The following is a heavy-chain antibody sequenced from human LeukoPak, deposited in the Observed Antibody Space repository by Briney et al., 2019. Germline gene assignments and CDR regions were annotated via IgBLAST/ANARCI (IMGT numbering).Heavy chain of an antibody. V-gene: IGHV3-74*01. CDR1: GFTFSNYW. J-gene: IGHJ2*01. CDR2: ISSDGSST. Sequence: GGSLRLSCAVSGFTFSNYWMYWVRQAPGKRLVWVARISSDGSSTTYADSVEGRFTISRDNTKSMLHLQMHSLRVDDSAVYFCTRTTTTADWYFDLWGRGTLVTVSS. CDR3: TRTTTTADWYFDL. D-gene: IGHD1-1*01.